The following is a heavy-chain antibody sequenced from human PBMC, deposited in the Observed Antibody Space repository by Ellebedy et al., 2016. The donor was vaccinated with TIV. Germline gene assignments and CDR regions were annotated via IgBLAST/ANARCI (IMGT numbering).Heavy chain of an antibody. V-gene: IGHV1-69*13. Sequence: SVKVSXXASGGTFSSYAISWVRQAPGQGLEWMGGIIPIFGTANYAQKFQGRVTITADESTSTAYMELSSLRSEDTAVYYCARDQVFGGASSDYWGQGTLVTVSS. D-gene: IGHD3-16*01. CDR2: IIPIFGTA. CDR1: GGTFSSYA. J-gene: IGHJ4*02. CDR3: ARDQVFGGASSDY.